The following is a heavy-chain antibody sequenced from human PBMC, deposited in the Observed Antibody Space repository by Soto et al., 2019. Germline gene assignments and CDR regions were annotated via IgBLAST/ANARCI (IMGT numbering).Heavy chain of an antibody. Sequence: KGLEWISSISSSSSYIYYADSVKGRCTISRDNAKNSLYLQMNSLRAEDTAVYYCARPAQDHNASSNNGYDPSGQGTLVSVSS. CDR3: ARPAQDHNASSNNGYDP. V-gene: IGHV3-21*01. J-gene: IGHJ5*02. D-gene: IGHD3-22*01. CDR2: ISSSSSYI.